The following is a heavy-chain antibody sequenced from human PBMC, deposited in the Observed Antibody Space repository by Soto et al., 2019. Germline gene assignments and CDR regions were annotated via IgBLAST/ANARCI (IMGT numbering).Heavy chain of an antibody. CDR1: GGTFSNYA. CDR3: ARVITVTPVGYYGMDV. J-gene: IGHJ6*02. D-gene: IGHD4-4*01. V-gene: IGHV1-69*01. Sequence: QVQLVQSGAEVKKPGSSLKVSCTASGGTFSNYAISWVRQAPGQGLEWMGGITPIFGTTTYAQRLQGRVTITADESSTTAHMELSSLRSEDTAVYYCARVITVTPVGYYGMDVWGQGTTVTVSS. CDR2: ITPIFGTT.